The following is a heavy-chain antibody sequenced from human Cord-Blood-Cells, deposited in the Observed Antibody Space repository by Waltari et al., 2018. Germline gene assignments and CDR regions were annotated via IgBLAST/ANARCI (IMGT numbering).Heavy chain of an antibody. CDR1: GGSITRSRSY. CDR2: LYYSGST. J-gene: IGHJ2*01. D-gene: IGHD1-26*01. Sequence: QLQLQESGPGLVKPSETLSPTCTVSGGSITRSRSYWGWIRQPPGKGLEWIGSLYYSGSTYYNPSLKSRVTISVDTSKNQFSLKLSSVTAADTAVYYCARRANKYWYFDLWGRGTLVTVSS. V-gene: IGHV4-39*07. CDR3: ARRANKYWYFDL.